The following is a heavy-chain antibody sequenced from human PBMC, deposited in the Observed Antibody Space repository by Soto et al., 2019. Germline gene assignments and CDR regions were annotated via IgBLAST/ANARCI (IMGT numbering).Heavy chain of an antibody. Sequence: SETLSLTCTVSGGSISGDHWNWIRQPPGKGLEWIAYVSSSGSTKYNPSLKSRVTIPIDTTKNQFSLRLSSVTAADTAVYYCASGFYDSRGYSEAFDIWGQGTKVTVSS. D-gene: IGHD3-22*01. V-gene: IGHV4-59*01. CDR1: GGSISGDH. J-gene: IGHJ3*02. CDR2: VSSSGST. CDR3: ASGFYDSRGYSEAFDI.